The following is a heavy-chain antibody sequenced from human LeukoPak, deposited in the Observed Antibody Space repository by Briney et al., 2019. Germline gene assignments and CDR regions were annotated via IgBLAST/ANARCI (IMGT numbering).Heavy chain of an antibody. Sequence: RATTYYTPSLNSRLTISVDTSKTPFSLKLSSVTAPDTAVYYCARHVDFIAALRPSWFDPWGQGTLVTVSS. J-gene: IGHJ5*02. CDR2: RATT. D-gene: IGHD6-6*01. V-gene: IGHV4-39*01. CDR3: ARHVDFIAALRPSWFDP.